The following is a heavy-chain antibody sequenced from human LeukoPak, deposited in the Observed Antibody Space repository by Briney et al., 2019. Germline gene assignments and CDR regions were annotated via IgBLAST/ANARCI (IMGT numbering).Heavy chain of an antibody. D-gene: IGHD6-6*01. CDR2: IKQDGSEK. V-gene: IGHV3-7*01. Sequence: RGSRSPSCAASGFTLSSYWMSWVRQAPGKGLEWVANIKQDGSEKDYVDSVKGRFTISRDNAKNSLYLQMNSLRAEDTAVYYCAGYSRSSGWFDPLGQGRMVTVSS. CDR1: GFTLSSYW. CDR3: AGYSRSSGWFDP. J-gene: IGHJ5*02.